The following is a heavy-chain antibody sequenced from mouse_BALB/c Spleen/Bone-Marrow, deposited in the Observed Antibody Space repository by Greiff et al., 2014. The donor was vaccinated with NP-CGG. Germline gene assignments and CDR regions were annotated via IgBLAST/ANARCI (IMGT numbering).Heavy chain of an antibody. CDR2: INPYNGGT. Sequence: EVQLQQSGPELVKPGPSVKISCKASGYSFTGYYMHWVKQSHGKSLEWIGEINPYNGGTSYNQKFKGKATLTVDTSSSTAFMELHSLISEDPLVYYCARQLYGNYAYWGQGTLVTVSA. D-gene: IGHD2-10*02. V-gene: IGHV1S30*01. J-gene: IGHJ3*01. CDR3: ARQLYGNYAY. CDR1: GYSFTGYY.